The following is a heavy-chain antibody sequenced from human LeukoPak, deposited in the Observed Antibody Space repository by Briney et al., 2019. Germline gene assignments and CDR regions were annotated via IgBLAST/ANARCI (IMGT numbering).Heavy chain of an antibody. CDR2: IRYDGSNK. D-gene: IGHD2-15*01. Sequence: GGSLRLSCAASGFTFSSYGMHWVRQAPGKGLEWVAFIRYDGSNKYYADSVKGRFTISRDNSKNTLYLQMNSLRAEDTAVYYCAKGVGYCSGGSCQQFDYWGQGTLVTVSS. CDR1: GFTFSSYG. CDR3: AKGVGYCSGGSCQQFDY. V-gene: IGHV3-30*02. J-gene: IGHJ4*02.